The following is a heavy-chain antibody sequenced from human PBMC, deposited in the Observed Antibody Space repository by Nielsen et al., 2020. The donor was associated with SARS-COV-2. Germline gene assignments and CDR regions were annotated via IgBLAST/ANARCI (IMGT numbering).Heavy chain of an antibody. D-gene: IGHD2-15*01. CDR2: IYYSGST. Sequence: GSLRLSCTVSGGSISSSSYYWGWIRQPPGKGLGWIGSIYYSGSTYYNPSLKSRVTISVDTSKNQFSLKLSSVTAADTAVYYCARHGVVVVVAATSNWFDPWGQGTLVTVSS. V-gene: IGHV4-39*01. J-gene: IGHJ5*02. CDR3: ARHGVVVVVAATSNWFDP. CDR1: GGSISSSSYY.